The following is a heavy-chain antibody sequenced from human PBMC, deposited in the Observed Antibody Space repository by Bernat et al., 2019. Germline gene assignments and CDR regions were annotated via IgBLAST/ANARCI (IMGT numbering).Heavy chain of an antibody. Sequence: QVQLVQSGAEVKKPGSSVKVSCKASGGTFSSYTISWVRQAPGQGLEWMGRIIPILGIANYAQKFQGRVTITADKSTSTAYMELSSLRSEDTAVYYCARDRAAVAGPRVYYYGMDVWGQGTTVTVSS. CDR1: GGTFSSYT. V-gene: IGHV1-69*08. J-gene: IGHJ6*02. CDR3: ARDRAAVAGPRVYYYGMDV. CDR2: IIPILGIA. D-gene: IGHD6-19*01.